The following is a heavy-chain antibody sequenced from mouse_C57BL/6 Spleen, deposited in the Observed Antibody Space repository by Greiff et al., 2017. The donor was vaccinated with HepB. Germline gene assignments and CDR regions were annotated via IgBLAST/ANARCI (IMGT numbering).Heavy chain of an antibody. CDR2: IRNKANGYTT. D-gene: IGHD2-4*01. V-gene: IGHV7-3*01. Sequence: DVKLQESGGGLVQPGGSLSLSCAASGFTFTDYYMSWVRQPPGKALEWLGFIRNKANGYTTEYSASVKGRFTISRDNSQSILYLQMNALRAEDSATYYCARYDYDASWFAYWGQGTLVTVSA. J-gene: IGHJ3*01. CDR1: GFTFTDYY. CDR3: ARYDYDASWFAY.